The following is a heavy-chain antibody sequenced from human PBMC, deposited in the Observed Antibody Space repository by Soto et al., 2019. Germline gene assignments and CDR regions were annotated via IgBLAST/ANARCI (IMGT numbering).Heavy chain of an antibody. CDR2: IRTKTDGGTT. CDR3: TRGLSSAD. CDR1: GFTFSTAW. D-gene: IGHD6-19*01. Sequence: EMQLVESGGGLVKPGGSLRLSCAASGFTFSTAWMNWVRQAPGKGLEWVGCIRTKTDGGTTDYTAAVEGRFTISRDDPNNTLYLQMSSLKTEDTAVYYCTRGLSSADWGQGTLVTVSS. J-gene: IGHJ4*02. V-gene: IGHV3-15*07.